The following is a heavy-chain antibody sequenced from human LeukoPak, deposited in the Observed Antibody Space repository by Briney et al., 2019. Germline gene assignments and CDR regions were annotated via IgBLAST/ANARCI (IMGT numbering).Heavy chain of an antibody. V-gene: IGHV1-2*02. CDR2: INSNSAGT. Sequence: ASVKVSCKASRYTFTDYYLHWVRQAPGQGLQWMGWINSNSAGTNYAQKFQGRVTLTRDTSINTAYMELGSLTSDDTAIYYCARMSAGGTVIDNWGQGTLVTVSS. J-gene: IGHJ4*02. CDR3: ARMSAGGTVIDN. D-gene: IGHD6-13*01. CDR1: RYTFTDYY.